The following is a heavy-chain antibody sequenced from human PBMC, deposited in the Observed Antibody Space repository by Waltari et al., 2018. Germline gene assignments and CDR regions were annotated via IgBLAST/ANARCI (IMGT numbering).Heavy chain of an antibody. Sequence: QVQLQQWGAGLLKPSETLSLTCAVYGGSFSGYYWSWIRTPPGKGLEWIGEINHSGSTNYNPSLKSRVTISVDTSKNQFSLKLSSVTAADTAVYYCAREPGQLATYNNWFDPWGQGTLVTVSS. CDR1: GGSFSGYY. J-gene: IGHJ5*02. CDR2: INHSGST. D-gene: IGHD5-12*01. CDR3: AREPGQLATYNNWFDP. V-gene: IGHV4-34*01.